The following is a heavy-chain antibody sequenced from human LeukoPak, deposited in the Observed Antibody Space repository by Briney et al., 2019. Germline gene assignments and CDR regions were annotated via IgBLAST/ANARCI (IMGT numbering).Heavy chain of an antibody. J-gene: IGHJ5*02. CDR3: ARRTPLTYWFGP. Sequence: SETLSLTCAVSGGSFSGYYWTWIRQPPGKGLEWIGYFYYSGSTNYNPSLKSRVTISVDTSKNQFSLKLSSVTAADTAVYYCARRTPLTYWFGPWGQGTLVTVSS. CDR2: FYYSGST. V-gene: IGHV4-59*01. CDR1: GGSFSGYY.